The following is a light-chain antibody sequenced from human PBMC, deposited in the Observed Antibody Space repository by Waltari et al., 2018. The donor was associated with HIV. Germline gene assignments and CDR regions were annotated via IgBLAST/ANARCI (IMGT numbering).Light chain of an antibody. CDR2: EVT. CDR1: RSDVRTYSI. Sequence: QSALTPPVSLSGSPGLSVNISCTGTRSDVRTYSIVSWYQLHPGKAPKLLIYEVTKRPSGVTDRFSGSKSGNTASLISSGLQAKYEADYYCCSCAGTFKIFGGGTKLTVL. J-gene: IGLJ2*01. CDR3: CSCAGTFKI. V-gene: IGLV2-23*02.